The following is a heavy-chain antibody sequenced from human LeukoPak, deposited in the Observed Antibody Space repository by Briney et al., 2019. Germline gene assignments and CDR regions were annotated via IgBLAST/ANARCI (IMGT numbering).Heavy chain of an antibody. D-gene: IGHD3-22*01. V-gene: IGHV1-24*01. J-gene: IGHJ4*02. CDR1: GYSLTELS. CDR2: FDPEAGET. Sequence: GASVKVSCKVSGYSLTELSMHWVRQTPGKGLEWMGGFDPEAGETIYAQKFQGRVTMTEDTFTDTAYMELSSLRSEDTAVFYCATWAGAVIVDKNGGVYWGQGTLVTVSS. CDR3: ATWAGAVIVDKNGGVY.